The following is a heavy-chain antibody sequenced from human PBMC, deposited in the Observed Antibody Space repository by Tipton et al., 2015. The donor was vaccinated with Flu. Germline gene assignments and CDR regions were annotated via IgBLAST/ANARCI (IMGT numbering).Heavy chain of an antibody. CDR3: ARAHPTGSLGAFDI. Sequence: LRLSCAVSGYSISSGYYWGWIRQPPGKGLEWIGSIYHSGSTYYNPSLKSRVTISVDTSKNQFSLKLSSATAADTAVYYCARAHPTGSLGAFDIWGQGTMVPVSS. D-gene: IGHD3-10*01. CDR1: GYSISSGYY. CDR2: IYHSGST. J-gene: IGHJ3*02. V-gene: IGHV4-38-2*01.